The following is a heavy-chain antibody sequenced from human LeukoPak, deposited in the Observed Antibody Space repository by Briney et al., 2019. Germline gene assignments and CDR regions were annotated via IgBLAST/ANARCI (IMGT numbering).Heavy chain of an antibody. J-gene: IGHJ4*02. V-gene: IGHV3-21*01. CDR2: ISSSSSYI. D-gene: IGHD6-6*01. CDR1: GFTFGSYS. Sequence: GGSLRLSCAASGFTFGSYSMNWVRQAPGKGLEWVSSISSSSSYIYYADSVKGRFTISRDNAKNSLYLQMNSLRAEDTAVYYCATDRIAARPFDYWGQGTLVTVSS. CDR3: ATDRIAARPFDY.